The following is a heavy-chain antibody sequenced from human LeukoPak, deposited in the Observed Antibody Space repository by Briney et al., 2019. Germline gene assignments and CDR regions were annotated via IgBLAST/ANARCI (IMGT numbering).Heavy chain of an antibody. J-gene: IGHJ5*02. CDR3: AKDIVVVPAANNWFDP. D-gene: IGHD2-2*01. Sequence: GSLRLSCAASGFTFSNYAMNWVRQAPSTWLEWVSGISGSAGSTYYADFVKGRFTVSRDNSKNTLYLQMNSLRAEDTAVYYCAKDIVVVPAANNWFDPWGQGTLVTVSS. CDR1: GFTFSNYA. CDR2: ISGSAGST. V-gene: IGHV3-23*01.